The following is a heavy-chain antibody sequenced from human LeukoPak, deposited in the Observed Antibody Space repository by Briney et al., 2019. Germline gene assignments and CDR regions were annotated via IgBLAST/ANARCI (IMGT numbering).Heavy chain of an antibody. Sequence: GASVKVSCKASGYTFTGYYMHWVRQAPGQGLEWMGWINPNSGVTNYAQKFQGWVTMTRDTSISTAYMELSRLRSDDTAVYYCAIGDYYYDSNGYYSYWGQGTLVTVSS. D-gene: IGHD3-22*01. CDR3: AIGDYYYDSNGYYSY. V-gene: IGHV1-2*04. CDR2: INPNSGVT. CDR1: GYTFTGYY. J-gene: IGHJ4*02.